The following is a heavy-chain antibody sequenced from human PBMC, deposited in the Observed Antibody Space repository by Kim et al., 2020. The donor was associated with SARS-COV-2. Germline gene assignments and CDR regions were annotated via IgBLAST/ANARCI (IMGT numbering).Heavy chain of an antibody. D-gene: IGHD2-15*01. Sequence: GYADSVKGPLPISRDNDKKSLYLHMDSLRAEDTALYYCAKANPTLLNAFDIWGQGTMVTVSS. J-gene: IGHJ3*02. CDR3: AKANPTLLNAFDI. V-gene: IGHV3-9*01.